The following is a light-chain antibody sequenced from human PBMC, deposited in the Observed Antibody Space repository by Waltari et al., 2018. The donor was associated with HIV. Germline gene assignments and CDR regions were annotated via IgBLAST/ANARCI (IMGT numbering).Light chain of an antibody. CDR1: TSNIEHNY. CDR3: GTWDSSLNTPV. V-gene: IGLV1-51*01. CDR2: DNN. Sequence: QPVLTQPPSVSAAPGRSVTITCSGRTSNIEHNYVSSYQQIPGTAPKLRIYDNNKRPSGIPERFSGSKSATSATLGITGLQTGDEAEYFCGTWDSSLNTPVFGGGSRLTVL. J-gene: IGLJ2*01.